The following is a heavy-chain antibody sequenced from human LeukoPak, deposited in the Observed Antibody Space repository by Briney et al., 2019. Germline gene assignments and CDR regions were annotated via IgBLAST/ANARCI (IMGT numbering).Heavy chain of an antibody. V-gene: IGHV4-59*12. CDR1: GGSIGTYY. D-gene: IGHD1-26*01. CDR2: IHYSGSS. Sequence: SETLSLTCTVSGGSIGTYYWSWIRQPPGKGLEWIAYIHYSGSSDYNPSLKSRVTMSVDTSKNQFSLKLSSVTAADTAVYYCARDTQWELLPDAFDIWGQGTMVTVSS. J-gene: IGHJ3*02. CDR3: ARDTQWELLPDAFDI.